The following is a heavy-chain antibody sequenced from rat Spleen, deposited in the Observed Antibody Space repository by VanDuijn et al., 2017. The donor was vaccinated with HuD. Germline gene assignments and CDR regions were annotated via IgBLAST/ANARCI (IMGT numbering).Heavy chain of an antibody. V-gene: IGHV5-19*01. CDR2: ISPTGATT. CDR3: ARADIAAISTDGI. J-gene: IGHJ2*01. Sequence: EVHLVESGGGLVQPGRSLKVSCAASGFTFSNYGMHWIRQAPTQGLEWVASISPTGATTNYRDSVKGRFTLSRDNAKSTLFLQMDSLRSEDTATYYCARADIAAISTDGIWGQGVMVTVSS. D-gene: IGHD1-2*01. CDR1: GFTFSNYG.